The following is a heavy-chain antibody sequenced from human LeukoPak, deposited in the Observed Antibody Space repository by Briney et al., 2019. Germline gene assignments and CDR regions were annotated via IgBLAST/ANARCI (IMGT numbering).Heavy chain of an antibody. D-gene: IGHD1-26*01. Sequence: AAVKVSCKASGYTFTGYYMHWVRQAPAQGLEWMGWINPNSGGTNYAQKFQGRVTMTRDTSISTAYMELSRLRSDDTAVYYCARGHVVGATWFDPWGQGTLVTVSS. J-gene: IGHJ5*02. CDR2: INPNSGGT. CDR3: ARGHVVGATWFDP. V-gene: IGHV1-2*02. CDR1: GYTFTGYY.